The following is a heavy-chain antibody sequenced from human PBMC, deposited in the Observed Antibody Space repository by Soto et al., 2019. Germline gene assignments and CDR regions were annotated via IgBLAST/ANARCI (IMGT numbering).Heavy chain of an antibody. Sequence: PGGSLSLSCVGSGFTFRNYSINWVRQAPGKGLEWVSSISSRSDIYFADSVKGRFTISRDNAKNSVSLQMNSLRAEDTAVYYCAREYTAWPLAYGLDVWGQGTTVTVSS. CDR3: AREYTAWPLAYGLDV. CDR1: GFTFRNYS. V-gene: IGHV3-21*01. CDR2: ISSRSDI. D-gene: IGHD2-2*02. J-gene: IGHJ6*02.